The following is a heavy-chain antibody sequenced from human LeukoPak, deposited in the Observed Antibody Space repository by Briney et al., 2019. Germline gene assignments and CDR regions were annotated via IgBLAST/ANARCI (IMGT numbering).Heavy chain of an antibody. D-gene: IGHD6-19*01. Sequence: GGSLRLSCAASGFTFNMYWMLWVRQAPGKGLESVSRINTDGTVTTYADSVKGRFTVSRDNADNTMFLQMNSVRDEDTAVYYCATKQWLAPPPDSWGQGTPVTVSS. J-gene: IGHJ4*02. CDR3: ATKQWLAPPPDS. CDR1: GFTFNMYW. V-gene: IGHV3-74*01. CDR2: INTDGTVT.